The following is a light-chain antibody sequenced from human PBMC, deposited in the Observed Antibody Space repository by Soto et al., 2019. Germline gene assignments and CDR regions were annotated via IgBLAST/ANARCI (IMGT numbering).Light chain of an antibody. J-gene: IGKJ5*01. Sequence: EIVLTQSPGTLSLSPGERATLSCGASQSVSSSYLAWYQQKPGQTPRLLIYGASGRATGIPDRFSGSGSGTDFPLTISRLEPEDFAVYSCKQYGSSPPVTFGQGTRLEIK. CDR1: QSVSSSY. CDR2: GAS. CDR3: KQYGSSPPVT. V-gene: IGKV3-20*01.